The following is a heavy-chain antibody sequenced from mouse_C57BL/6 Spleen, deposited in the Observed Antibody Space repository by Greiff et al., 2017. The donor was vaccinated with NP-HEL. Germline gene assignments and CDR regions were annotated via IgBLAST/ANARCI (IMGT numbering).Heavy chain of an antibody. CDR2: IDPSDSYT. CDR1: GYTFTSYW. V-gene: IGHV1-69*01. Sequence: QVQLQQPGAELVMPGASVKLSCKASGYTFTSYWMHWVKQRPGQGLEWIGEIDPSDSYTNYNQKFKGKSTLTVDKSSSTAYMQLSSLTSEDSAVYYCARGEGKGGYFDYWGQGTTLTVSS. CDR3: ARGEGKGGYFDY. J-gene: IGHJ2*01. D-gene: IGHD2-1*01.